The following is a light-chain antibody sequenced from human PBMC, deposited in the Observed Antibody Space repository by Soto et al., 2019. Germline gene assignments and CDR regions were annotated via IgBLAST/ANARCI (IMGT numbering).Light chain of an antibody. CDR1: ESISRDY. CDR2: GAS. CDR3: QQYNNWPWT. J-gene: IGKJ1*01. V-gene: IGKV3-15*01. Sequence: EIVLTQSPGTLSLSPGQRATLSCRASESISRDYLAWYQQRLGQAPRLLIYGASTRATGIPARFSGSGSGTEFTLTISSLQSEDFAVYYCQQYNNWPWTFGQGTKVDIK.